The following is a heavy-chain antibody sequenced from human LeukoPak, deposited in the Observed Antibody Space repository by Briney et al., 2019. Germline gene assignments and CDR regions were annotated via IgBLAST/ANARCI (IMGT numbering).Heavy chain of an antibody. CDR1: GFTFSSYS. J-gene: IGHJ6*02. CDR2: ISSSSSYI. CDR3: AREPGYCSSTSCYYYGMDV. V-gene: IGHV3-21*01. D-gene: IGHD2-2*01. Sequence: GGSLRLSCAASGFTFSSYSMNWVRQAPGKGLEWVSFISSSSSYIYYADSVKGRFTISRDNAKNSLYLQMNSLRAEDTAVYYCAREPGYCSSTSCYYYGMDVWGQGTTVSVSS.